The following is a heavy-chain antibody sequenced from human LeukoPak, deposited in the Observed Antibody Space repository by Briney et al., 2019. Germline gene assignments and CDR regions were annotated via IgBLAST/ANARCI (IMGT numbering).Heavy chain of an antibody. D-gene: IGHD6-19*01. CDR2: IKQDGSEK. CDR3: ARGPISGWSADY. V-gene: IGHV3-7*01. CDR1: GFIFRNSV. J-gene: IGHJ4*02. Sequence: QPGGSLRLSCAASGFIFRNSVMNWVRQAPGKGLEWVANIKQDGSEKYYVDSVKGRFTIPRDNAKNSLYLQMNSLRDEDTAVYYCARGPISGWSADYWGQGTLVTVSS.